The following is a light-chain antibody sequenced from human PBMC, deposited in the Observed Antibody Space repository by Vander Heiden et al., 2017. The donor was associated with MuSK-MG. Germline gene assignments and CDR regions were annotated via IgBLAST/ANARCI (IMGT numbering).Light chain of an antibody. CDR1: QSVSSS. CDR2: GAS. CDR3: QQEDNGRPRYT. J-gene: IGKJ2*01. Sequence: EIVMAQSPAPLSVAPGETATLSCRASQSVSSSLAWYQQKPGQAPRLLIYGASTRAKGIKARFSSSGDGTEVTLTIIGRQSEDFEVYYCQQEDNGRPRYTLGQGTKMEIK. V-gene: IGKV3-15*01.